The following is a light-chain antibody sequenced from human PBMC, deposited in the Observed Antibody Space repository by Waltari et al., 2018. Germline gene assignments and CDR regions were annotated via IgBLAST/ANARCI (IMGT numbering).Light chain of an antibody. CDR3: QAWDSSYVV. CDR1: KLGDKY. Sequence: SYELTQPPSVSVSPGQTASITCSGDKLGDKYACWYQQKPGQSPVRVIYQDRKRPAGIPERFSGSNSGNTATLTISWTQAMDEADYYCQAWDSSYVVFGGGTKLTVL. CDR2: QDR. V-gene: IGLV3-1*01. J-gene: IGLJ2*01.